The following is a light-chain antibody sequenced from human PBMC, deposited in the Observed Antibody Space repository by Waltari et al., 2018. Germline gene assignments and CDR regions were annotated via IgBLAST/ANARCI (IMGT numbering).Light chain of an antibody. J-gene: IGLJ3*02. Sequence: QSVLTQPPSVSGAPGQRVTISCTGSGSNIGAGSDVHWYQQLPRAAPKLLIYGGSTRPLGVPDRFFGATSGTSASLAITGLQAEDEADYYCQSYDTSLSVVFGGGTKLTVL. V-gene: IGLV1-40*01. CDR1: GSNIGAGSD. CDR3: QSYDTSLSVV. CDR2: GGS.